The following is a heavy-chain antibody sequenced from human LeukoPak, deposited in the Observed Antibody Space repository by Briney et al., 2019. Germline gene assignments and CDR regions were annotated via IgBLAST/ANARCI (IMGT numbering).Heavy chain of an antibody. D-gene: IGHD3-22*01. V-gene: IGHV3-73*01. CDR2: IRSKANTYAT. J-gene: IGHJ4*02. CDR1: GFTFSGSA. Sequence: PGGSLRLSCAASGFTFSGSAVHWVRQASGKGLEWVGRIRSKANTYATAYAASVKGRFTISRDDSKSTAYLQMNSLKTEDTAVYYCSRSTDSSGYYLDYWGQGTLVTVSS. CDR3: SRSTDSSGYYLDY.